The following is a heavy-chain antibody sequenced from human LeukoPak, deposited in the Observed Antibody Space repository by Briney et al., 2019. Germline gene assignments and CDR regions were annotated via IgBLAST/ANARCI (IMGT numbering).Heavy chain of an antibody. Sequence: PGGSLRLSCAASGFTVSSNYMSWVRQAPGKGLEWVSVIYSGGSTYYADSVKGRFTISRDNSKNTLYLQMNSLRAEDTAVYYCARDRRGPSERGPHSFDYWGQGTLVTVSS. J-gene: IGHJ4*02. D-gene: IGHD3-10*01. V-gene: IGHV3-53*01. CDR3: ARDRRGPSERGPHSFDY. CDR2: IYSGGST. CDR1: GFTVSSNY.